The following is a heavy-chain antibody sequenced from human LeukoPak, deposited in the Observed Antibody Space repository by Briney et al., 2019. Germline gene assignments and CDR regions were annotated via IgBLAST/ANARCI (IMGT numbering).Heavy chain of an antibody. V-gene: IGHV3-30*04. CDR1: GFTSSSYA. CDR3: ARDHGSGSYSSLNYYYGMDV. Sequence: GGSLRLSCAASGFTSSSYAMHWVRQAPGKGLEWVAVISYDGSNKYYADSVKGRFTISGDNSKNTLYLQMNSLRAEDTAVYYCARDHGSGSYSSLNYYYGMDVWGQGTTVTVSS. J-gene: IGHJ6*02. D-gene: IGHD3-10*01. CDR2: ISYDGSNK.